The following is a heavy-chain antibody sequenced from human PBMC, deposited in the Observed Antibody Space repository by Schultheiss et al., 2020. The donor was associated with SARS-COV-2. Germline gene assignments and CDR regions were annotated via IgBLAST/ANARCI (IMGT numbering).Heavy chain of an antibody. D-gene: IGHD3-10*01. CDR3: ARNEVRGVTSLYYGMDV. CDR2: MNPNSGNT. CDR1: GYTFTSYG. J-gene: IGHJ6*02. Sequence: ASVKVSCKASGYTFTSYGISWVRQAPGQGLEWMGWMNPNSGNTGYAQKFQGRVTMTRDTSISTAYMELSRLRSDDTAVYYCARNEVRGVTSLYYGMDVWGQGTTVTVSS. V-gene: IGHV1-8*02.